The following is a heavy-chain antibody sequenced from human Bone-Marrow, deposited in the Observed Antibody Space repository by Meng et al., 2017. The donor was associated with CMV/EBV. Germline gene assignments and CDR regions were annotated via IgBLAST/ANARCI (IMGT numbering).Heavy chain of an antibody. D-gene: IGHD3-10*01. V-gene: IGHV1-69*05. CDR2: IIPIFGTA. Sequence: SVKVSCKASGGTFSSYAISWVRQAPGQGLEWMGGIIPIFGTANYAQKFQGRVTITTDESTSTAYMELSSLRSEDTAVYYCAREWDRGEGQLWFGGAPDDWGQGTLVTVAS. CDR3: AREWDRGEGQLWFGGAPDD. CDR1: GGTFSSYA. J-gene: IGHJ4*02.